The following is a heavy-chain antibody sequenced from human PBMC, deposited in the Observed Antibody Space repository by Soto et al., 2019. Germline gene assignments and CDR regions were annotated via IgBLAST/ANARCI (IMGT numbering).Heavy chain of an antibody. V-gene: IGHV4-31*03. CDR3: ARAGEEGAAAGLFDY. J-gene: IGHJ4*02. CDR1: GGSISSGGYY. D-gene: IGHD6-13*01. CDR2: IYYSGST. Sequence: SETLSLTCTVSGGSISSGGYYWSWIRQHPGKGLEWIGYIYYSGSTYYNPSLKSRVTISVDTSKNQFSLKLSSVTAADTAVYYCARAGEEGAAAGLFDYWGQGTLVTVSS.